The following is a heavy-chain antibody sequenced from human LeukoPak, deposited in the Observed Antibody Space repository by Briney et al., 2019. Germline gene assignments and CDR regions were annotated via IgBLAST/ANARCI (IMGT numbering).Heavy chain of an antibody. V-gene: IGHV4-59*08. CDR3: ARHLLPSGYDCWFDP. D-gene: IGHD5-12*01. J-gene: IGHJ5*02. Sequence: PSETLSLTCTVSGGSISSYYWSWIRQPPGKGLEWIGYIHYSGSTNYNPSLKSRVTISVDTSKNLFSLKLMSVTAADTAVYYCARHLLPSGYDCWFDPWGQGTLVTVSS. CDR1: GGSISSYY. CDR2: IHYSGST.